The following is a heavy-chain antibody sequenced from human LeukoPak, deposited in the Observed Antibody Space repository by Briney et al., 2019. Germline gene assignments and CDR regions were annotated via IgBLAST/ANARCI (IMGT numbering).Heavy chain of an antibody. V-gene: IGHV4-31*03. D-gene: IGHD5-24*01. Sequence: SETLSLTCSVSGGSISSGGYYWSWIRQHPGKGLEWIGYIYYSGSTYYNPSLKSRVTISVDTSKNQFSLKLSSVTAADTAVYYCAREVVDPARYYYYGMDVWGQGTTVTVSS. CDR2: IYYSGST. CDR1: GGSISSGGYY. CDR3: AREVVDPARYYYYGMDV. J-gene: IGHJ6*02.